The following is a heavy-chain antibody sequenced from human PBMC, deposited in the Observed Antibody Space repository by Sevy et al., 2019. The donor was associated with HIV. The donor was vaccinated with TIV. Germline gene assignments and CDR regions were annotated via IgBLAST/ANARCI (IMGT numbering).Heavy chain of an antibody. CDR2: IYPADSDI. CDR3: ARWATYYCDTSDIKYFDR. Sequence: GESLKISCKGSGYSFTSYWIGWVRQIPGKGLEWMGIIYPADSDIRYSPSFQGQVTISADKSICTAYLQWSSLKASDTAMYYCARWATYYCDTSDIKYFDRWGQGTLVTVSS. V-gene: IGHV5-51*01. CDR1: GYSFTSYW. J-gene: IGHJ5*02. D-gene: IGHD3-22*01.